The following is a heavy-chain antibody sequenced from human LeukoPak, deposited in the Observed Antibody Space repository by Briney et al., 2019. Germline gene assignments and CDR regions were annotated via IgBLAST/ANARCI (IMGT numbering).Heavy chain of an antibody. CDR1: GGSISSYY. CDR2: IYYSGST. J-gene: IGHJ4*02. CDR3: ARGGYYFDY. Sequence: SETLSLTCAVSGGSISSYYWSWIRQPPGKGLEWIGYIYYSGSTNYNPSLKSRVTISVDTSKNQFSLKLSSVTAADTAVYYCARGGYYFDYWGQGTLVTVSS. D-gene: IGHD3-16*01. V-gene: IGHV4-59*01.